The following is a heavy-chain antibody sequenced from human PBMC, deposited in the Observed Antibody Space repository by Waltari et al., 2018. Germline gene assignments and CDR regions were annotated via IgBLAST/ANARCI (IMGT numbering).Heavy chain of an antibody. CDR2: IKSKGDGGTT. Sequence: EVLVVESGGGSVKPGGSLRLSCAASGPSFTTAWMTWVRQAPGKGLEWVGRIKSKGDGGTTDYAAAVRDRISISRDDSKKTVYLDMDSLITGDTAVYFCATQGYYFESWGQGTVVTVSS. CDR1: GPSFTTAW. J-gene: IGHJ4*02. CDR3: ATQGYYFES. V-gene: IGHV3-15*01.